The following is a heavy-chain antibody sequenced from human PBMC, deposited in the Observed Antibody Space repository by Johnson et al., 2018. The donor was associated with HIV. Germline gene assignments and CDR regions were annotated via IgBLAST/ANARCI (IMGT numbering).Heavy chain of an antibody. CDR1: GFTFSNYD. CDR2: ISYDGSNK. CDR3: ARDQDSSGYYYDAFDI. V-gene: IGHV3-30*19. J-gene: IGHJ3*02. Sequence: QVQLVESGGGLVQPGGSLRLSCAASGFTFSNYDMHWVRQAPGKGLEWMAVISYDGSNKYYADSVKGRFTISRDNTKSSLYLQMNSLRAEDTAVYYCARDQDSSGYYYDAFDIWGQGTMVTVSS. D-gene: IGHD3-22*01.